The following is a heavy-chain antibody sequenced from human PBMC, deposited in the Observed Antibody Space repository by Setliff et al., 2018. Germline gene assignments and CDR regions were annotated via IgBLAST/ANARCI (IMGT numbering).Heavy chain of an antibody. J-gene: IGHJ3*02. D-gene: IGHD6-13*01. CDR1: GFTFSAHY. CDR2: IRNDGATT. CDR3: ASAGHSGSWFPFDAFHI. Sequence: PGGSLRLSCAASGFTFSAHYMDWLRQAPGKGLEWLSNIRNDGATTSYADSMKGRFTISRDNAKNSLYLQMNSLRAEDTAVYYCASAGHSGSWFPFDAFHIWGQGTMVTVSS. V-gene: IGHV3-11*04.